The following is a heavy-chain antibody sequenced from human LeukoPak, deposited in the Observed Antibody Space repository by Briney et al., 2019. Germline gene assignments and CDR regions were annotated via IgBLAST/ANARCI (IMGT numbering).Heavy chain of an antibody. J-gene: IGHJ4*02. Sequence: PGGSLRLSSAASGFTFDDYAMHWVRQAPGKGLEWVSGISWNSGSIGYADSVKGRFTISRDNAKNLLYLQMNSLRAEDTAVYYCARARLGFTRGIGTNYFDYWGQGTLVTVSS. CDR2: ISWNSGSI. CDR1: GFTFDDYA. CDR3: ARARLGFTRGIGTNYFDY. V-gene: IGHV3-9*01. D-gene: IGHD2-15*01.